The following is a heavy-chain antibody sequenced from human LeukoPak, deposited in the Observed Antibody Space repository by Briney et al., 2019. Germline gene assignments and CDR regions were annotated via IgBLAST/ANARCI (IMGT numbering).Heavy chain of an antibody. D-gene: IGHD2-2*01. Sequence: SETLSLTCLVSGGSMKRSYWTWIRQAPGKGLGWIGNIDDSGNTSYSLSRKSRVTISLDTSKSQYSLRVTSVTAADRGLYFCARDSSPAAVPYMDAWGKGTTVSVSS. V-gene: IGHV4-59*01. CDR2: IDDSGNT. CDR1: GGSMKRSY. CDR3: ARDSSPAAVPYMDA. J-gene: IGHJ6*03.